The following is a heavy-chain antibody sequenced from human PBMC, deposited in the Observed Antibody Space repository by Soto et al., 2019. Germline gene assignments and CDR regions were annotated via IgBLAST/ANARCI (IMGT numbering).Heavy chain of an antibody. CDR2: MNPNSGNT. V-gene: IGHV1-8*01. J-gene: IGHJ5*02. CDR3: ARGRRCSSTSCYRNWFDP. CDR1: GYTFTSYD. Sequence: GASVKVSCKASGYTFTSYDINWVRQATGQGLEWMGWMNPNSGNTGYAQKFQGRVTMTRNTSISTAYMELSSLRSEDTAVYYCARGRRCSSTSCYRNWFDPWGQGTLVTVSS. D-gene: IGHD2-2*02.